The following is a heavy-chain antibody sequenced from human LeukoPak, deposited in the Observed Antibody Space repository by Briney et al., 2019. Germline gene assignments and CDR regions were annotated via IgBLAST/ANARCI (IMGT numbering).Heavy chain of an antibody. D-gene: IGHD3-22*01. CDR2: IYTSGST. V-gene: IGHV4-4*09. Sequence: PSETLSLTCTVSGGSISSYYWSWIRQPPGKALEWIGYIYTSGSTNYNPSLKSRVTISVDTSKNQFSLKLSSVTAADTAVYYCARQRYNYYDSSGPFDYWGQGTLVTVSS. CDR3: ARQRYNYYDSSGPFDY. J-gene: IGHJ4*02. CDR1: GGSISSYY.